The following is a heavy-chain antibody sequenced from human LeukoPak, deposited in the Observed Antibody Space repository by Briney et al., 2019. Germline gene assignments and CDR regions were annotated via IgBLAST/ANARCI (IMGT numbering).Heavy chain of an antibody. CDR1: GFTFSSYE. CDR2: ISSSGSTI. J-gene: IGHJ4*02. Sequence: GGSLRLSCAASGFTFSSYEMNWVRQAPGKGLEWVSYISSSGSTIYYADSVKGRFTISRDNAKNSLYLQMNSLRAEDTAVYYCARELNDYGDYVFDYWGQGTLVTVSS. CDR3: ARELNDYGDYVFDY. D-gene: IGHD4-17*01. V-gene: IGHV3-48*03.